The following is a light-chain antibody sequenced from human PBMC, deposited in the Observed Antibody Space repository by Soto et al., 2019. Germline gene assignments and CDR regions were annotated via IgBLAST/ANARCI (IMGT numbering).Light chain of an antibody. Sequence: LSPGERATLSCRASQSVSSYLAWYQQKPGQAPRLLIYDASNRATGIPARFSGSGSGTDFTLTISSLEPEDFAVYYCQQRSNWKRLTFGGGTKVEIK. J-gene: IGKJ4*01. CDR1: QSVSSY. CDR2: DAS. CDR3: QQRSNWKRLT. V-gene: IGKV3-11*01.